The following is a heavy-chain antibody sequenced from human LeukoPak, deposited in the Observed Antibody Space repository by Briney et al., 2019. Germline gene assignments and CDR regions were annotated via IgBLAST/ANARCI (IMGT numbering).Heavy chain of an antibody. D-gene: IGHD3-9*01. CDR1: GFTFSSYW. CDR3: ARDLQYYDILTGYYPLRYYYGMDV. J-gene: IGHJ6*02. CDR2: IKQDGSEK. Sequence: PGGSLRLCCTASGFTFSSYWMSWVRQAPGKGLEWVANIKQDGSEKYYVDSVKGRFTISRDNAKNSLYLQMNSLRAEDTAVYYCARDLQYYDILTGYYPLRYYYGMDVWGQGTTVTVSS. V-gene: IGHV3-7*01.